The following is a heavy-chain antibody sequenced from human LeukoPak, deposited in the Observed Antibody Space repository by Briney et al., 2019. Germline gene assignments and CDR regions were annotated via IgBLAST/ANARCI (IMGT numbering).Heavy chain of an antibody. CDR3: ARLTYYYDSSGYYANWFDP. J-gene: IGHJ5*02. D-gene: IGHD3-22*01. CDR2: IYYSGST. V-gene: IGHV4-31*03. CDR1: GGSISSGGYY. Sequence: SQTLSLTCTVSGGSISSGGYYWSWIRQHPGKGLEWIGYIYYSGSTYYNPSLKSRVTISVDTSKNQFSLELSSVTAADTAVYYCARLTYYYDSSGYYANWFDPWGQGTLVTVSS.